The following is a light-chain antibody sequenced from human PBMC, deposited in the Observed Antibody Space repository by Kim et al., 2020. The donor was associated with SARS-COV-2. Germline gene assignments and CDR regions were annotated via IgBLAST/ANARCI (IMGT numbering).Light chain of an antibody. CDR1: QSVTSNY. Sequence: SPGESATLSCRASQSVTSNYLAWYQQKPGQAPRLLIYISSSRATGIPDRFSGSGSGTEFTLTISRLEPEDFAVYYCHQYGSSPSTFGQGTRLEIK. CDR2: ISS. CDR3: HQYGSSPST. V-gene: IGKV3-20*01. J-gene: IGKJ5*01.